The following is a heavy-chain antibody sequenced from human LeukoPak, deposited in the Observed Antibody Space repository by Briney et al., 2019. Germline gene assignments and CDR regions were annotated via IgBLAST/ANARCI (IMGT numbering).Heavy chain of an antibody. Sequence: PGGSLRLSCAASGFTFSSYGMHWVRQAPGKGLEWVAVISYGGSNKYYADSVKGRFAISRDNSKSTLYLQMNSLRAEDTAVYYCAKDRHYYGSGSYYVFDYWGQGTLVTVSS. CDR2: ISYGGSNK. CDR3: AKDRHYYGSGSYYVFDY. CDR1: GFTFSSYG. J-gene: IGHJ4*02. V-gene: IGHV3-30*18. D-gene: IGHD3-10*01.